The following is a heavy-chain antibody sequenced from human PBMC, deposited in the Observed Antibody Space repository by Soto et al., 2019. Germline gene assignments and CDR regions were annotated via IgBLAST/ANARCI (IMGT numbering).Heavy chain of an antibody. D-gene: IGHD6-19*01. CDR2: IYDSGST. CDR3: ARHATAVAGTGYFDY. V-gene: IGHV4-59*08. J-gene: IGHJ4*02. Sequence: SETLSLTCTLSGASISAYHWSWIRQPPGKELEWIGTIYDSGSTKYSPSLRSRVTISRDTPANQFSLSLSSVTAADTAVYYCARHATAVAGTGYFDYWGQGPLVTVS. CDR1: GASISAYH.